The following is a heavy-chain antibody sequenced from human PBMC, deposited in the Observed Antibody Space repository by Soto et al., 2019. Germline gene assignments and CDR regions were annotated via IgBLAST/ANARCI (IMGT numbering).Heavy chain of an antibody. CDR1: GFSLTNARMG. D-gene: IGHD3-22*01. CDR3: ARLALYYDSRGHVYWYFDL. J-gene: IGHJ2*01. CDR2: IFSNDEK. V-gene: IGHV2-26*01. Sequence: QVTLKESGPVLVKPTETLTLTCTVSGFSLTNARMGVSWIRQPPGKALEWVAHIFSNDEKSYSTSLENRLTTSRDASKSRVVLTMTNVDPVDTATYFCARLALYYDSRGHVYWYFDLWGRGTLVTVSS.